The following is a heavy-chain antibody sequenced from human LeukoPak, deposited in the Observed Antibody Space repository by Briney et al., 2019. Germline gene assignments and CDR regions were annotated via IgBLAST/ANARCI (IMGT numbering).Heavy chain of an antibody. D-gene: IGHD1-7*01. Sequence: GGSLRLSCVASGFAFSTHWMSWGRQAPGKGLEWVANIKKDQSEKYYVDSVKGRFTISRDNARSSLYLQMNRLRVEDTGIYYCARSAQNWNYPHGFWGQGTLVTVSS. J-gene: IGHJ4*02. V-gene: IGHV3-7*01. CDR2: IKKDQSEK. CDR3: ARSAQNWNYPHGF. CDR1: GFAFSTHW.